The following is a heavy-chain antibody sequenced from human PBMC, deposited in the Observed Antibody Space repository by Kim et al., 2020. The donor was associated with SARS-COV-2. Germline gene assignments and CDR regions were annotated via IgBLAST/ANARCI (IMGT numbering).Heavy chain of an antibody. J-gene: IGHJ3*02. CDR1: GFTFSSYS. V-gene: IGHV3-21*01. CDR2: ISSSSSYI. Sequence: GGSLRLSCAASGFTFSSYSMNWVRQAPGKGLEWVSSISSSSSYIYYADSVKGRFTISRDNAKNSLYLQMNSLRAEDTAVYYCARWELFDAFDIWGQGTMVTVSS. CDR3: ARWELFDAFDI. D-gene: IGHD3-10*01.